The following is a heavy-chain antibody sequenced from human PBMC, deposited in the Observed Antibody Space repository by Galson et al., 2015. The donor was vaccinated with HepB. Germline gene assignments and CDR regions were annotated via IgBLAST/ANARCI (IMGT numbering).Heavy chain of an antibody. CDR3: ARGSNTYYYDSSGYFDY. J-gene: IGHJ4*02. CDR2: IIPIFGTA. V-gene: IGHV1-69*13. D-gene: IGHD3-22*01. Sequence: SVKVSCKASGGTFSSYGISWVRQAPGQGLEWMGGIIPIFGTANYAQKFQGRVTITADESTSTAYMELSSLRSEDTAVYYCARGSNTYYYDSSGYFDYWGQGTLVTVSS. CDR1: GGTFSSYG.